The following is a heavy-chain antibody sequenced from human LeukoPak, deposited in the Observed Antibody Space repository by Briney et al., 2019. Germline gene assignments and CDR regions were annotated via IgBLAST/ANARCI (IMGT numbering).Heavy chain of an antibody. CDR3: AREGGFYRPLDY. D-gene: IGHD3-3*01. Sequence: MTSETLSLTCDVSGRSVTSTSWWTGVRQPPGRGLGWIGEVHLDGRTNYNPSLKSRLIMSVDLPENHVSLKLTSVTAADTAIYYCAREGGFYRPLDYSGQGTLVTVSS. CDR1: GRSVTSTSW. V-gene: IGHV4-4*02. J-gene: IGHJ4*02. CDR2: VHLDGRT.